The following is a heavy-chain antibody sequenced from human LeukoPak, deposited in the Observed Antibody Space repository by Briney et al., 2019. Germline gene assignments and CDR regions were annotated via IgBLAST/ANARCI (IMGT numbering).Heavy chain of an antibody. CDR1: GGSISSSSYY. CDR3: ARHSRGVDNWFDP. V-gene: IGHV4-39*01. CDR2: IYYSGST. J-gene: IGHJ5*02. Sequence: SETLSLTCTVSGGSISSSSYYWGWIRQPPGKGLEWIGSIYYSGSTYYNPSLKSRVTISVDTSKNQFSLKLSSVTAADTAVYYGARHSRGVDNWFDPWGQGTLVTVSS. D-gene: IGHD3-10*01.